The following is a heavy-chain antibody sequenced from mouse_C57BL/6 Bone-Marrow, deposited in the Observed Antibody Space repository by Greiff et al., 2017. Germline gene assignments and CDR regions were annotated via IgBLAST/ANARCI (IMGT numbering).Heavy chain of an antibody. J-gene: IGHJ4*01. CDR3: ARTDNSGPMDY. V-gene: IGHV1-50*01. D-gene: IGHD1-3*01. Sequence: QVQLQQPGAELVKPGASVKLSCKASGYTFTSYWMQWVKQRPGQGLEWIGEIDPSDSYTNYNQKFKGKATLTVATSSNTAYMQLSSLTSEDSAVYYCARTDNSGPMDYWGQGTSVTVSA. CDR2: IDPSDSYT. CDR1: GYTFTSYW.